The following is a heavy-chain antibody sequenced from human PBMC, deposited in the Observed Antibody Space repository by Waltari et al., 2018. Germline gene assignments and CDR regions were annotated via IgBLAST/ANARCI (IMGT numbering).Heavy chain of an antibody. CDR2: IHHSGST. Sequence: QVQLQESGPGLVKPSETLSLTCTVSGYSISSGYYWGWIRQPPGKGLEWIGSIHHSGSTYYNPSLKSRVTISVDTSKNQFSLKLSSVTAADTAVYYCARGYSSSSIFDPWGQGTLVTVSS. D-gene: IGHD6-13*01. J-gene: IGHJ5*02. V-gene: IGHV4-38-2*02. CDR3: ARGYSSSSIFDP. CDR1: GYSISSGYY.